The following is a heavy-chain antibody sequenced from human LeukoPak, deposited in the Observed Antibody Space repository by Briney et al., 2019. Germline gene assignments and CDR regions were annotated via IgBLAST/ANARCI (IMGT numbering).Heavy chain of an antibody. V-gene: IGHV3-21*01. CDR2: ISSSSSYI. CDR1: GFTFSSNS. J-gene: IGHJ4*02. Sequence: GGSLRLSCAASGFTFSSNSMNWVRQAPGKGLEWVSSISSSSSYIYYADSVKGRFTISRDIAKNSLYLQMNSLRAEDTAVYYCARAPIAAAGNSDYWGQGTLVTVSS. CDR3: ARAPIAAAGNSDY. D-gene: IGHD6-13*01.